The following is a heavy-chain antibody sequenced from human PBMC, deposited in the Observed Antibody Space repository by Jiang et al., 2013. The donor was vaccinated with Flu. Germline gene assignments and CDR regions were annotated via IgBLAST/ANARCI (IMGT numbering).Heavy chain of an antibody. CDR2: INHSGST. D-gene: IGHD2-2*01. J-gene: IGHJ4*02. CDR3: ARDYCSSTSCYAGPGDY. CDR1: GGSFSGYY. Sequence: KPSETLSLTCAVYGGSFSGYYWSWIRQPPGKGLEWIGEINHSGSTNYNPSLKSRVTISVDTSKNQFSLKLSSVTAADTAVYYCARDYCSSTSCYAGPGDYWGQGTLVTVSS. V-gene: IGHV4-34*01.